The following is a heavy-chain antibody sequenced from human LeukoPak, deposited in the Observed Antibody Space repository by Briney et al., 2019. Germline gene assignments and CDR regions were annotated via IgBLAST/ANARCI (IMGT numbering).Heavy chain of an antibody. Sequence: GRSLRLSCAASGFTFSSYGMHWVRQAPGKGLEWVAVISYDGSNKYYADSVKGRFTISRDNSKNTLYLQMNSLRAEDTAVYYCAKEDIVVVPAAIRRSYYYYGMEVWGKGTTVTVSS. CDR3: AKEDIVVVPAAIRRSYYYYGMEV. J-gene: IGHJ6*04. D-gene: IGHD2-2*01. CDR1: GFTFSSYG. CDR2: ISYDGSNK. V-gene: IGHV3-30*18.